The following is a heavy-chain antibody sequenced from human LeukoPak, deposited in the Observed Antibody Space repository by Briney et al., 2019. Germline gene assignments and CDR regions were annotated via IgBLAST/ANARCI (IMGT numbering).Heavy chain of an antibody. CDR1: GGSISSYY. Sequence: SETLSLTCTVSGGSISSYYWSWIRQPPGKGLEWIGYIYYSGSTNYNPSLKSRVTISVDTSKNQFSLKLTSVTAADTAVYYCARASGFDVVVPAARSFYGMDVWGQGTTVTVSS. V-gene: IGHV4-59*01. J-gene: IGHJ6*02. CDR3: ARASGFDVVVPAARSFYGMDV. D-gene: IGHD2-2*01. CDR2: IYYSGST.